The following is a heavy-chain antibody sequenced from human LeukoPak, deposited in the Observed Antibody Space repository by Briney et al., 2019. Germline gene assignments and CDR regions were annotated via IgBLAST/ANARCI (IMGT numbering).Heavy chain of an antibody. CDR1: GGSISSSRYY. V-gene: IGHV4-39*01. CDR2: IYYSGST. D-gene: IGHD1-26*01. CDR3: ASLKNIVGATQIDY. J-gene: IGHJ4*02. Sequence: SETLSLTCTVSGGSISSSRYYWGWIRQPPGKGLEWIGSIYYSGSTYYNPSLMSRVTISVDTSKNQLSLKLSSVTAAVRAGYYCASLKNIVGATQIDYWGQGTLVTVSS.